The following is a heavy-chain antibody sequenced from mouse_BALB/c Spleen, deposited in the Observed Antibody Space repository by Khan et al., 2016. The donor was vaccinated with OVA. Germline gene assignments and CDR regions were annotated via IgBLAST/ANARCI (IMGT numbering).Heavy chain of an antibody. Sequence: QVQLQQSGAELVKPGASVKLSCKASGYTFTSYVINWVRQRPEQGLEWIGYMIPGDGSTKYNENFKGKATLTTDKSSSTAYMQLSSLTSEDSGDCLSAWGGYGGFAYWGQGTLVTVSA. V-gene: IGHV1-85*01. D-gene: IGHD1-2*01. CDR2: MIPGDGST. CDR3: AWGGYGGFAY. J-gene: IGHJ3*01. CDR1: GYTFTSYV.